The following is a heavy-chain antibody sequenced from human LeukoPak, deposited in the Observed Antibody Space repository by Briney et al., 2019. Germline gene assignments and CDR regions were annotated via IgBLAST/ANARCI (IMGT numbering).Heavy chain of an antibody. J-gene: IGHJ6*02. CDR3: ARDRTTVTTGYYGMDV. CDR2: INPNTGVT. V-gene: IGHV1-2*02. D-gene: IGHD4-17*01. CDR1: GYTFTGYY. Sequence: SVKVSCKASGYTFTGYYIHWVRQAPGQGLEWMGWINPNTGVTNYELKFKGRVTLTRDTSIITAYMELTRLRSEDTAVYYCARDRTTVTTGYYGMDVWGQGTTVTVSS.